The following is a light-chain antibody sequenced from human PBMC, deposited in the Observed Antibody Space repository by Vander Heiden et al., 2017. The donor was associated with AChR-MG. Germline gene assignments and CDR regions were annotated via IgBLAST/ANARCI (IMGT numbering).Light chain of an antibody. CDR1: SLRTYY. V-gene: IGLV3-19*01. CDR3: DSRDSSGYHVL. Sequence: SSELTQDPAVSVALGQTVRITCQGDSLRTYYESWSQQKPGRAPVLVIYGNNNRPSGIPDRFSASSSGDTASLTITGAQAEDEADYYCDSRDSSGYHVLFGGGTKLTVL. J-gene: IGLJ2*01. CDR2: GNN.